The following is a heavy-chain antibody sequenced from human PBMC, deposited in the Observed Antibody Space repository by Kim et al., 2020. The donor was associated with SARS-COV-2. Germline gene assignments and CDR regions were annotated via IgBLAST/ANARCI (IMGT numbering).Heavy chain of an antibody. V-gene: IGHV1-2*06. CDR1: GYTFTGYY. CDR3: ARALLYCSGGSCYRFDAFDI. CDR2: INPNSGGT. D-gene: IGHD2-15*01. J-gene: IGHJ3*02. Sequence: ASVKVSCKASGYTFTGYYMHWVRQAPGQGLEWMGRINPNSGGTNYAQKFQGRVTMTRDTSISTANMELSRLRSDDTAVYYCARALLYCSGGSCYRFDAFDIWGQGTMVTVSS.